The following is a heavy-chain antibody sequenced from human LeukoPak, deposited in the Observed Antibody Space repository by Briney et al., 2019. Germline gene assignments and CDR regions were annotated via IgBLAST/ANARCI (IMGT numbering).Heavy chain of an antibody. CDR3: AREPDITMLRGVSLKFDS. Sequence: GGSLRLSCAASGFTFSTYTMSWVRQAPGKGLEWVSSISSSGNYLFYVDSVKGRFTISRDNAKNSLYLQMNSLRDEDTAAYYCAREPDITMLRGVSLKFDSWGQGTLVTVSS. V-gene: IGHV3-21*01. CDR1: GFTFSTYT. D-gene: IGHD3-10*01. CDR2: ISSSGNYL. J-gene: IGHJ4*02.